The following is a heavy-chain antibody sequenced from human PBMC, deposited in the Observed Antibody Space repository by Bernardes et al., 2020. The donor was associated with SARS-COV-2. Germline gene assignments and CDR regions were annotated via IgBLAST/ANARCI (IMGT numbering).Heavy chain of an antibody. Sequence: GSLRLSCAASGFTFSSYAMSWVRPAPGKGLEWVSAISGSGGSTYYADSVKGRFTISRDNSKNTLYLQMNSLRAEDTAVYYCAKGDDSSGYPDAFDIWGQGTMVTVSS. D-gene: IGHD3-22*01. CDR1: GFTFSSYA. CDR3: AKGDDSSGYPDAFDI. J-gene: IGHJ3*02. CDR2: ISGSGGST. V-gene: IGHV3-23*01.